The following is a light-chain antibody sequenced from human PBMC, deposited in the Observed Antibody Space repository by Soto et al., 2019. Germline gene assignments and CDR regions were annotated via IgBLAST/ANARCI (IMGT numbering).Light chain of an antibody. Sequence: QSVLTQPPSASGTPGQRVTISCSGSSSNIGSDTVNWYRQLPGTAPKLLIYSNDQRPSGVPDRFSGSKSGTSASLAISGLQSEDEADYYCAAWDDSLNGWVFGAGTKLTVL. V-gene: IGLV1-44*01. CDR1: SSNIGSDT. CDR2: SND. J-gene: IGLJ3*02. CDR3: AAWDDSLNGWV.